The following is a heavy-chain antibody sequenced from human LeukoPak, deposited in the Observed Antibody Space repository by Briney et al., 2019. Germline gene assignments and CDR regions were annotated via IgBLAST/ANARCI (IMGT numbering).Heavy chain of an antibody. Sequence: SETLSLTCTVSIYSISSGYYWGWIRQPPGKGLEWIGSIYHSGSTYYNPSLKSRVTISVDTSKNQFSLKLSSVTAADTAVYYCARRRVLRRNIFDYWGQGTLVTVSS. D-gene: IGHD1/OR15-1a*01. CDR2: IYHSGST. CDR3: ARRRVLRRNIFDY. J-gene: IGHJ4*02. V-gene: IGHV4-38-2*02. CDR1: IYSISSGYY.